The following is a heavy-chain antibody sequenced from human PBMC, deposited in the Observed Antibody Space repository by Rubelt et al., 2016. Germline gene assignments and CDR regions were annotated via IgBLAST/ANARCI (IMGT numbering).Heavy chain of an antibody. CDR3: ARTSSQGRGYSYGLDY. Sequence: GLEWVSYISSSSSTIYYADSVKGRFTISRDNAKNSLYLQMNSLRAEDTAVYYCARTSSQGRGYSYGLDYWGQGTLVTVSS. J-gene: IGHJ4*02. D-gene: IGHD5-18*01. V-gene: IGHV3-48*04. CDR2: ISSSSSTI.